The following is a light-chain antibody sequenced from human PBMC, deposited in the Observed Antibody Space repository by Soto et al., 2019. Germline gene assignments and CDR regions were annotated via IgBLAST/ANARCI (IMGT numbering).Light chain of an antibody. CDR1: QSVSSGY. J-gene: IGKJ1*01. CDR2: GSS. Sequence: EIVLTQSPGTLSLSPGERATLSCRASQSVSSGYLAWYQQKPGQAPRLLIFGSSSRVTGIPDRFSGSGSGTDFTLTISRLEPEDFAVYYCQQYARSTRTFGQGTKVDIX. CDR3: QQYARSTRT. V-gene: IGKV3-20*01.